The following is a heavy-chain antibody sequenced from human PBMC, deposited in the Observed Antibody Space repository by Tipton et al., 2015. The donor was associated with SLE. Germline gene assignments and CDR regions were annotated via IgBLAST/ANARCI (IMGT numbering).Heavy chain of an antibody. J-gene: IGHJ2*01. CDR1: GFTFSSYW. D-gene: IGHD4-17*01. CDR2: LYSGGST. Sequence: SLRLSCAASGFTFSSYWMNWIRQAPGKGLEWVSVLYSGGSTYYADSVKGRFTISRDNSKNTVDLQMNSLRAEDTAVYLCARDVDFGDYAGWYFDLWGRGTLVTVSS. V-gene: IGHV3-66*01. CDR3: ARDVDFGDYAGWYFDL.